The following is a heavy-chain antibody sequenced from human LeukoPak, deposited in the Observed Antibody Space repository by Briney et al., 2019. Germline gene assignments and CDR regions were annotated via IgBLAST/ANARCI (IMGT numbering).Heavy chain of an antibody. Sequence: ASVKVSCKVSGYTLTELSMHWVRQAPGKGLEWMGGFDPEDGETIYAQKFQGRVTMTEDTSTDTAYMELSSLGSEDTAVYYCATATKTYDSSGYFFDYWGQGTLVTVSS. D-gene: IGHD3-22*01. V-gene: IGHV1-24*01. CDR3: ATATKTYDSSGYFFDY. CDR1: GYTLTELS. CDR2: FDPEDGET. J-gene: IGHJ4*02.